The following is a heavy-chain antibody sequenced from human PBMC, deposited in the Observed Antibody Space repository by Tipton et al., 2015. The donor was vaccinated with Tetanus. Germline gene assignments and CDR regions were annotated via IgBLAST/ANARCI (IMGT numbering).Heavy chain of an antibody. V-gene: IGHV1-18*01. D-gene: IGHD1-7*01. Sequence: QSGPEVKKPGASVKVSCKASGYTFTTYGITWVRQAPGQGLEWMGWVSTYNGNTEYAQNFEGRVTMTTDTSTRTGYMELRSLTSDDTAMYFCVRAGSQISATTSLDYWGQGTLVTVS. CDR2: VSTYNGNT. CDR1: GYTFTTYG. CDR3: VRAGSQISATTSLDY. J-gene: IGHJ4*02.